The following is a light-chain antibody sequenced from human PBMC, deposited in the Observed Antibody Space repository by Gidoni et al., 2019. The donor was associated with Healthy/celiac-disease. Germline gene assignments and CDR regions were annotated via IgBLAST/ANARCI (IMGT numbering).Light chain of an antibody. CDR1: QSVSSY. J-gene: IGKJ1*01. Sequence: ESVLTQSPATLSLSPGERATLSCRASQSVSSYLAWYQQRPGQAPRLLIYDASNRATGIPARFSGSGSGTDFTLTVSSLAPEDFAVYYCQQRSNWGWTFGQGTKVEIK. CDR3: QQRSNWGWT. CDR2: DAS. V-gene: IGKV3-11*01.